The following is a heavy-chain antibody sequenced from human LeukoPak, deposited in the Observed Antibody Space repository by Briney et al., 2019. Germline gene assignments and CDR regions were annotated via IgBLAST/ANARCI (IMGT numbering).Heavy chain of an antibody. V-gene: IGHV4-34*01. CDR3: AKDQGYYYDSSGYLFDY. CDR1: GGSFSGYY. Sequence: SETLSLTCAVYGGSFSGYYWSWIRQPPGKGLEWIGEINHSGSTNYNPSLKSRVTISVDTSKNQFSLKLSSVTAADTAVYYCAKDQGYYYDSSGYLFDYWGQGTLVTVSS. D-gene: IGHD3-22*01. CDR2: INHSGST. J-gene: IGHJ4*02.